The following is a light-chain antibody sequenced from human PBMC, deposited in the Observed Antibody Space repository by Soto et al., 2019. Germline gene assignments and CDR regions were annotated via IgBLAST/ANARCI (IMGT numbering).Light chain of an antibody. Sequence: SVLTQAPSVSGTPGQRVTITCSGSSSNIGRNSVNCYQHLPGTAPKLLTHGNNHRPSGVPDRFSGSKSGTSASLAISGLQHEDEADYCCAAWDDSLNEYVFGDGTKVTV. V-gene: IGLV1-44*01. J-gene: IGLJ1*01. CDR2: GNN. CDR3: AAWDDSLNEYV. CDR1: SSNIGRNS.